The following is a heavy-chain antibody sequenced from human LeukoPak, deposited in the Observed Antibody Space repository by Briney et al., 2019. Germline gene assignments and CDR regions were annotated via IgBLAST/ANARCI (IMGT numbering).Heavy chain of an antibody. V-gene: IGHV2-5*01. CDR3: ARRLIRSYGSGSCNCFDP. D-gene: IGHD3-10*01. J-gene: IGHJ5*02. CDR2: IYWNDDK. CDR1: GFSLSTTGVG. Sequence: SGPTLVKPTQTLTLTCTFSGFSLSTTGVGVGWIRQPPGKALEWLAVIYWNDDKQYCPSLKSRLTIIKDTSKNQVVLTLTNMDPVDTATYYCARRLIRSYGSGSCNCFDPWGQGTLVTVSS.